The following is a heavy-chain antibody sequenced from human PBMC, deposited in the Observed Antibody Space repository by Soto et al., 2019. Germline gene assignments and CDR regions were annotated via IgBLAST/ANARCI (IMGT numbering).Heavy chain of an antibody. Sequence: SLRLSCAASGFTFSSYGMHWVRQAPGKGLEWVAVISYDGSNKYYADSVKGRFTISRDNSKNTLYLQMNSLRAEDTAVYYCAKDLEALSGALSYYGMDVWGQGTTVTVSS. J-gene: IGHJ6*02. V-gene: IGHV3-30*18. D-gene: IGHD5-12*01. CDR1: GFTFSSYG. CDR3: AKDLEALSGALSYYGMDV. CDR2: ISYDGSNK.